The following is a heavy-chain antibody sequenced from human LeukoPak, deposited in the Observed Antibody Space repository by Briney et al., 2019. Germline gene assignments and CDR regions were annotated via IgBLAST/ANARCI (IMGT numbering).Heavy chain of an antibody. J-gene: IGHJ3*02. D-gene: IGHD3-3*01. CDR3: AREGSYDFWSGYYTGAFDI. CDR1: GFTFSSYS. CDR2: ISSSSSTI. V-gene: IGHV3-48*01. Sequence: GGSLRLSCAASGFTFSSYSMNWVRQAPGKGLEWVSYISSSSSTIYYADSVKGRFTISRDNAKNSLYLQMNSLRAEDTAVYYCAREGSYDFWSGYYTGAFDIWGQGTMVTVSS.